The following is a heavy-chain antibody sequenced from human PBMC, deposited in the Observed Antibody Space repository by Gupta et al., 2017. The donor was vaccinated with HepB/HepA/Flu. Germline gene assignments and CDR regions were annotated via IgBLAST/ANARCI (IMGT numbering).Heavy chain of an antibody. V-gene: IGHV3-33*01. CDR1: GFTFSSYG. CDR3: AGYYTGITFDY. D-gene: IGHD3-3*01. CDR2: IWYDGSNK. J-gene: IGHJ4*02. Sequence: QVQLVESGGGVVQPGRSLRLSCEASGFTFSSYGMHWVRQAPGKGLEWVAVIWYDGSNKYYADSVKGRFTISRDNSKNTLYLQMNSLRAEDTAVYYCAGYYTGITFDYWGQGTLVTVSS.